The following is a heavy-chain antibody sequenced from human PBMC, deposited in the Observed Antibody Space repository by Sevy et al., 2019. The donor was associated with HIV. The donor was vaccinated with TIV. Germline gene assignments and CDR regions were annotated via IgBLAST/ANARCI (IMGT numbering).Heavy chain of an antibody. D-gene: IGHD3-3*01. CDR3: ARVPTIFTEVNWFDP. CDR2: INPNSGET. CDR1: GYTFTAYY. Sequence: ASVKVSCKASGYTFTAYYIHWVRQAPGQGLECMGWINPNSGETNYEKNFQGRVTMTSDTSISTVYMDLNRLRSDDTAVYYCARVPTIFTEVNWFDPWGQGTLVTVSS. J-gene: IGHJ5*02. V-gene: IGHV1-2*02.